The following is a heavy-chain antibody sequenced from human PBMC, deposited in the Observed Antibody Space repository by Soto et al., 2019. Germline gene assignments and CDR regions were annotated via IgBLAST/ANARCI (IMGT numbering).Heavy chain of an antibody. D-gene: IGHD2-2*01. CDR3: ARGDIVVVPAAILDY. Sequence: ASVKVSCKASGYTFTGYYMHWVRQAPGQGLEWMGWINPNSGGTNYAQKFQGWVTMTRDTSISTAYMELSRLRSDDTAVYYCARGDIVVVPAAILDYWGQGTLVTVSS. CDR2: INPNSGGT. V-gene: IGHV1-2*04. CDR1: GYTFTGYY. J-gene: IGHJ4*02.